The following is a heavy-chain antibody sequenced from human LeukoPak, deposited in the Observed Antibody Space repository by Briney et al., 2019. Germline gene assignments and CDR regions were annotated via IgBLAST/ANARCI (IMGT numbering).Heavy chain of an antibody. CDR1: GFTFSSYS. V-gene: IGHV3-23*01. D-gene: IGHD3-22*01. CDR3: AKDLDSSGYYGGDY. Sequence: GGSLRLSCTASGFTFSSYSMNWVRQAPGKGLEWVSTISGSGGRTYYTDSVKGRFTISRDNSKNMLYLRMSSLRVEDTAVYYCAKDLDSSGYYGGDYWGQGTLVTVSS. CDR2: ISGSGGRT. J-gene: IGHJ4*02.